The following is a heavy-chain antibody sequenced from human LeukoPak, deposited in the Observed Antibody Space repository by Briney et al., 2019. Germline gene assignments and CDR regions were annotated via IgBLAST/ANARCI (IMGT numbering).Heavy chain of an antibody. D-gene: IGHD3-22*01. J-gene: IGHJ4*02. CDR3: ARSYYYDSSGYYSPRPPPDY. CDR1: GSTFSSYA. CDR2: ISSNGGST. Sequence: GGSLRLSCAASGSTFSSYAMHWVRRAPGKGLEYVSAISSNGGSTYYANSVKGRFTISRDNSKNTLYLQMGSLRAEDMAVYYCARSYYYDSSGYYSPRPPPDYWGQGTLVTVSS. V-gene: IGHV3-64*01.